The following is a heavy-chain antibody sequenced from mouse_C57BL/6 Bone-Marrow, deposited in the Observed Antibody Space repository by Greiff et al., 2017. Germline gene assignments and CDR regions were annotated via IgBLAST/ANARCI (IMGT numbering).Heavy chain of an antibody. J-gene: IGHJ3*01. CDR1: GFTFSSYA. V-gene: IGHV5-4*01. CDR2: ISDGGSYT. CDR3: ARDGWLLPWFAY. D-gene: IGHD2-3*01. Sequence: EVKVVESGGGLVKPGGSLKLSCAASGFTFSSYAMSWVRQTPEKRLEWVATISDGGSYTYYPDNVKGRFTISRDNAKNNLYLQMSHLKSEDTAMYYCARDGWLLPWFAYWGQGTLVTVSA.